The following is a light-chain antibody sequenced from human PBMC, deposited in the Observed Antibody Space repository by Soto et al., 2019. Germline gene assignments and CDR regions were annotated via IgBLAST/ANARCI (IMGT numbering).Light chain of an antibody. CDR2: AAS. J-gene: IGKJ2*01. CDR3: QQSYTALMFT. Sequence: DIQMTQSPSSLSASVGDSVTITCRASQSIINYLSWYQQKPGKAPNLLIYAASSLQSGVPSRFSGSGSGTDFTLTISSLQPEDFATYYCQQSYTALMFTFGQGTKLEIK. V-gene: IGKV1-39*01. CDR1: QSIINY.